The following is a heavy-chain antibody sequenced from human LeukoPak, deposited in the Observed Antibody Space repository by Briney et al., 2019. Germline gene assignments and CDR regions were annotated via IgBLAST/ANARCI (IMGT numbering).Heavy chain of an antibody. J-gene: IGHJ6*04. Sequence: GGSLRLSCSVSGFTFSTYVMHWVRQAPGKGLEYVSAISSNGDNTYYADSVKGRFTISRDNSKNTLYLQMNSLRAEDTAVYYCAREGLRYFDWLLTSTGYYGMDVWGKGTTVTVSS. V-gene: IGHV3-64*04. CDR2: ISSNGDNT. D-gene: IGHD3-9*01. CDR3: AREGLRYFDWLLTSTGYYGMDV. CDR1: GFTFSTYV.